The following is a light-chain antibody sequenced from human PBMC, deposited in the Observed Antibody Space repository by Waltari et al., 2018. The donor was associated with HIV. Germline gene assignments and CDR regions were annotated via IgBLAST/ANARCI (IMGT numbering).Light chain of an antibody. J-gene: IGLJ2*01. CDR3: SSYAGSAVV. V-gene: IGLV2-8*01. CDR2: EVN. CDR1: SSDVGAYHS. Sequence: QSALPQPPSASGSRGQSVTISCPGTSSDVGAYHSVSWYQQYPGMPTKLIIYEVNTQPACGPFRFSGSKSGNTASLTVSGLQAEDEADFYRSSYAGSAVVFGGGTKLTVL.